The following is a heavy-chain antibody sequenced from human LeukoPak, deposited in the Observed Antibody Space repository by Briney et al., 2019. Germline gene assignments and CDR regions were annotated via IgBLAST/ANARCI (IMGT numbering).Heavy chain of an antibody. CDR2: ISAYNGNT. CDR1: GYTFTSYG. CDR3: ARVEASSGYYQYYFDY. Sequence: ASVKVSCKASGYTFTSYGIGWVRQAPGQGLEWMGWISAYNGNTNYAQKLQGRVTMTTDTSTSTAYMELRRLRSADTAVYYCARVEASSGYYQYYFDYWGQGTLVTVSS. D-gene: IGHD3-22*01. J-gene: IGHJ4*02. V-gene: IGHV1-18*01.